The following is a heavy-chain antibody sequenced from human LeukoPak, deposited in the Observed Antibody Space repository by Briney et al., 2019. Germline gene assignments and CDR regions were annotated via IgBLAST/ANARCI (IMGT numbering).Heavy chain of an antibody. V-gene: IGHV4-59*01. J-gene: IGHJ3*02. CDR3: ARLELDFESRAGSAFGI. CDR2: IYYSGST. CDR1: GGPISNYY. Sequence: PSETLSLTCTVSGGPISNYYWSWIWQPPGKGLEWIGYIYYSGSTNYNPSLKGRVTISVDTSKNQFSLKLSSVTAADTAVYYCARLELDFESRAGSAFGIWGQGTMVTVSS. D-gene: IGHD1-1*01.